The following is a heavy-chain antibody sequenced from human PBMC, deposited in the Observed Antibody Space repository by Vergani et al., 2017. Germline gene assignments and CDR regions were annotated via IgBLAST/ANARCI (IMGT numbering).Heavy chain of an antibody. CDR2: INPNSGGT. CDR1: GYTFTGYY. Sequence: QVQLVQSGAEVKKPGASVKVSCKASGYTFTGYYMHWVRQAHGQGLEWMGWINPNSGGTNYAQKVQGRVTMTRDTSISTAYMELSRLRSDDTAVYYCARGGIVVVPVASYGDIWGQGTMVTVSS. CDR3: ARGGIVVVPVASYGDI. D-gene: IGHD2-2*01. V-gene: IGHV1-2*02. J-gene: IGHJ3*02.